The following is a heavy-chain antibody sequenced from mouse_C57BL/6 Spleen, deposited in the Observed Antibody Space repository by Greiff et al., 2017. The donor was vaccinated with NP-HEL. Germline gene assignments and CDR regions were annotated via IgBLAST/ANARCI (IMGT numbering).Heavy chain of an antibody. CDR3: ARRGYDYAMDY. V-gene: IGHV1-26*01. D-gene: IGHD3-1*01. Sequence: VQLKESGPELVKPGASVKISCKASGYTFTDYYMNWVKQSHGKSLEWIGDINPNNGGTSYNQKFKGKATLTVDKSSSTAYMELRSLTSEDSAVYYCARRGYDYAMDYWGQGTSVTVSS. J-gene: IGHJ4*01. CDR1: GYTFTDYY. CDR2: INPNNGGT.